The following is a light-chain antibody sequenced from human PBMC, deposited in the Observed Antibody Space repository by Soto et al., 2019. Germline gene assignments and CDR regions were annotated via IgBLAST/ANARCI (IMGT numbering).Light chain of an antibody. V-gene: IGKV3-20*01. J-gene: IGKJ1*01. Sequence: EIVLTQSPGTLSLSPGERATLSSRASQSVSSSYFAWYQQKLVQPPSLXIYGASSRATGIPASCSTGGSGTDYTLTISRLEPEDFAIYDCQQYGSSPTWTFGQGTKVDI. CDR3: QQYGSSPTWT. CDR2: GAS. CDR1: QSVSSSY.